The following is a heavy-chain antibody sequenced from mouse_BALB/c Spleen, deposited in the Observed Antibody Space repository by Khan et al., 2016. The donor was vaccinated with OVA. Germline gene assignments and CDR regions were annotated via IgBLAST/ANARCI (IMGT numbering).Heavy chain of an antibody. CDR2: IWNDGST. Sequence: QVQLKESGPGLVAPSQSLSITCTISGFSLTNYGVHWVRQPPGKGLEWLVVIWNDGSTTYNSSLKSRLTVSKDNSKSQVFLKMNSLQTDDTARYFCARQPYYHYNIMDYWGQGTSVTVSS. CDR3: ARQPYYHYNIMDY. J-gene: IGHJ4*01. D-gene: IGHD2-10*01. V-gene: IGHV2-6-1*01. CDR1: GFSLTNYG.